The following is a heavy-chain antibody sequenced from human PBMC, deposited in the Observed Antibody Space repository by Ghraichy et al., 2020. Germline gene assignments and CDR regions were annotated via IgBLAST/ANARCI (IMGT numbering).Heavy chain of an antibody. Sequence: GGSLRLSCTASGFTFGDYAMSWVRQAPGKGLEWVGFIRSKAYGGTTEYAASVKGRFTISRDDSKSIAYLQMNSLKTEDTAVYYCTRDLEGYCSGGSCYSPFDYWGQGTLVTVSS. CDR2: IRSKAYGGTT. V-gene: IGHV3-49*04. D-gene: IGHD2-15*01. CDR3: TRDLEGYCSGGSCYSPFDY. J-gene: IGHJ4*02. CDR1: GFTFGDYA.